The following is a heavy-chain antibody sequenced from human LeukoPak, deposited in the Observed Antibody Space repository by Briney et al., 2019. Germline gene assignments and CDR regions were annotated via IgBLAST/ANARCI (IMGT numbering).Heavy chain of an antibody. CDR2: ISYDGSNK. V-gene: IGHV3-30-3*01. CDR3: ARDLGISSGWYLDY. J-gene: IGHJ4*02. Sequence: GGSLRLSCAASGFTFSSYAMHWVRQAPGKGLEWVAVISYDGSNKYYADSVKGRFTISRDNSKNTLYLQMNSLRAEDMAVYYCARDLGISSGWYLDYWGQGTLVTVSS. D-gene: IGHD6-19*01. CDR1: GFTFSSYA.